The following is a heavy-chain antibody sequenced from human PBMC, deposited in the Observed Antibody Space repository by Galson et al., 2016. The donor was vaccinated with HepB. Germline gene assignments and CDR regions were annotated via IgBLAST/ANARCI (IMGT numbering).Heavy chain of an antibody. D-gene: IGHD2-15*01. V-gene: IGHV4-4*02. CDR1: GGSISNSDW. CDR3: ARDGVVGSLNYHGMDV. Sequence: SETLSLTCAVSGGSISNSDWWSWVRQPPGKGLEWIGEIHHTGSTNYTPSLKSRVTISVDKSKNQFSLTLKSVTAADTAVYYCARDGVVGSLNYHGMDVWGQGTTVTVSS. J-gene: IGHJ6*02. CDR2: IHHTGST.